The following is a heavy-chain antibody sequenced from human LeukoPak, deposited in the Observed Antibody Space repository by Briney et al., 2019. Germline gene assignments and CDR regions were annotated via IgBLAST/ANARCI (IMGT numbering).Heavy chain of an antibody. Sequence: SETLSLTCAVYGGSFSGYYWSWIRQPPGKGLEWIGEINHSGSTNYNPSLKRRVTISVDTSKNQFSLKLSSATAAETAVYYCARGLSRFTMIPRCWFDPWGQGTLVTVSS. D-gene: IGHD3-22*01. CDR3: ARGLSRFTMIPRCWFDP. V-gene: IGHV4-34*01. CDR2: INHSGST. J-gene: IGHJ5*02. CDR1: GGSFSGYY.